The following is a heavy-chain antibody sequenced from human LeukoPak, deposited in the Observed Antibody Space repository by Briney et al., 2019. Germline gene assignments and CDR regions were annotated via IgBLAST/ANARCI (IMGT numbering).Heavy chain of an antibody. CDR3: ARGSFAAGLDY. V-gene: IGHV3-7*01. J-gene: IGHJ4*02. Sequence: GGSLRLSCAASGFTFSTYWMTWVRQAPGKGLEWVANIKQDGSEKNYVDSVKGRFTISRDNAKNSVYLQMNSLRAEDTAVYYCARGSFAAGLDYWGQGTLVTVSS. CDR1: GFTFSTYW. D-gene: IGHD6-19*01. CDR2: IKQDGSEK.